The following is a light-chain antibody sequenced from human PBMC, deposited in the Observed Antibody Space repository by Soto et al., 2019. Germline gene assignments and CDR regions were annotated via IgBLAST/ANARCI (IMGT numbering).Light chain of an antibody. CDR1: SSDVGGYNY. J-gene: IGLJ2*01. CDR3: SSYTSSSTLV. CDR2: EVS. V-gene: IGLV2-14*01. Sequence: ALTQPASVSGSPGQSITISCTGTSSDVGGYNYVSWYQQHPGKAPKVVIYEVSNRPSWISNRFSGSKSGNTASLTISGLQAEDEADYYCSSYTSSSTLVFGGGTKLTVL.